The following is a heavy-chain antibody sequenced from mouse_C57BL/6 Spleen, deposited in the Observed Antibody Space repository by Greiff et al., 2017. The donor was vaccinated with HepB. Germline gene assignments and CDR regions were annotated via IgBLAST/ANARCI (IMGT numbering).Heavy chain of an antibody. CDR1: GYSFTGYY. Sequence: VQLQQSGPELVKPGASVKISCKASGYSFTGYYMNWVKQSPEKSLEWIGEINPSTGGTTYNQKFKAKATLTVDKSSSTAYMQLKNLTSEDSAVYDSARRKEGYFDYWGQGTTLTVSS. CDR3: ARRKEGYFDY. J-gene: IGHJ2*01. CDR2: INPSTGGT. V-gene: IGHV1-42*01.